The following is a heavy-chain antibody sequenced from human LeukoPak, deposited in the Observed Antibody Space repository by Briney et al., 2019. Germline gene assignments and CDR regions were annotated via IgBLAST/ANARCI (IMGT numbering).Heavy chain of an antibody. J-gene: IGHJ4*02. Sequence: NTSETLSLTCTVSGGSISTSGYYWGWIRQPPGKGLEYFASIDSSGNTYYNPSLRSRVTISADTSKNQFSLKLSSVTAADTAVYYCTRDRGQWLVDYWGQGTLVTVSS. CDR1: GGSISTSGYY. CDR3: TRDRGQWLVDY. CDR2: IDSSGNT. V-gene: IGHV4-39*07. D-gene: IGHD6-19*01.